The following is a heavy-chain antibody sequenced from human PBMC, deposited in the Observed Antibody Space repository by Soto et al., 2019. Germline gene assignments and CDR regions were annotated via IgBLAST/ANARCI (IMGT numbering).Heavy chain of an antibody. CDR1: GGSTSSYY. J-gene: IGHJ4*02. CDR2: FFYGGTS. CDR3: ARISAYSSGWYTYYFDY. V-gene: IGHV4-59*01. D-gene: IGHD6-13*01. Sequence: QVQLQESGPGLVKPSETLSLTCTVSGGSTSSYYWGWIRQPPGKALEWIGYFFYGGTSNYNPSLKSRVTISGDTSENQLYLRLTSVTAADTAVYYCARISAYSSGWYTYYFDYWGQGILVTVSS.